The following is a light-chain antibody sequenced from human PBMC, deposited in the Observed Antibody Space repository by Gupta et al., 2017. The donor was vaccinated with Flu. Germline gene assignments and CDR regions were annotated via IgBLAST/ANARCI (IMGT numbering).Light chain of an antibody. CDR1: SSDIGGHDH. CDR3: TSYTSSPTFWV. V-gene: IGLV2-14*03. J-gene: IGLJ3*02. Sequence: ITISCTGSSSDIGGHDHVSWYQQHPGKVPKVMIYDVNNRPSGISNRFSGSKSGNTASLTISGLQAEDEADYYCTSYTSSPTFWVFGGGTKLTVL. CDR2: DVN.